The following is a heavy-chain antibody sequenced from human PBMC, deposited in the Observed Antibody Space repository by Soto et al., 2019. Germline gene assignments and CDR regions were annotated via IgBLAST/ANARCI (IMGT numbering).Heavy chain of an antibody. Sequence: SETLSLTCTVSGGSISSYYWSWIRQPPGKGLEWIGYIYYSGSTNYNPSLKSRVTISVDMSKNQFSLKLSSVTAADTAVYYCARGLYSGSHYKFGYWGQGTLVTVSS. CDR3: ARGLYSGSHYKFGY. D-gene: IGHD1-26*01. V-gene: IGHV4-59*01. CDR2: IYYSGST. CDR1: GGSISSYY. J-gene: IGHJ4*02.